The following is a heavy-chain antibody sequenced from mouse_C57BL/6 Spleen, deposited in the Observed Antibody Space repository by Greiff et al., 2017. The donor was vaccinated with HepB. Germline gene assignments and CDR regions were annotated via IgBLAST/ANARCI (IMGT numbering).Heavy chain of an antibody. D-gene: IGHD2-4*01. J-gene: IGHJ3*01. CDR2: IHPSDSDT. V-gene: IGHV1-74*04. CDR1: GYTFTSYW. Sequence: VKLQQPGADLVKPGASVKVSCKASGYTFTSYWMHWVKQRPGQGLEWIGRIHPSDSDTNYNQKFKGKATLTVDKSSSTAYMQLSSLTSEDSAVYYGAMGREITTGFAYWGQGTLVTVSA. CDR3: AMGREITTGFAY.